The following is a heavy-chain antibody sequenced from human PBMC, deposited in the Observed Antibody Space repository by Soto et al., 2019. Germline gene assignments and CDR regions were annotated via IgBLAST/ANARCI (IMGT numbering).Heavy chain of an antibody. CDR2: ISTTGGHV. V-gene: IGHV3-48*03. CDR1: GFLFRNYE. Sequence: EVRLVESGGDLVKSGGSLRLSCVGSGFLFRNYEMNWVRQAPGKGMEWLAHISTTGGHVSESDSVKGRFTISRDNTKHTLYLQMNSRRTEDTGGYYCGSQPHLARPFESWGQGTLGNVSS. J-gene: IGHJ4*02. CDR3: GSQPHLARPFES.